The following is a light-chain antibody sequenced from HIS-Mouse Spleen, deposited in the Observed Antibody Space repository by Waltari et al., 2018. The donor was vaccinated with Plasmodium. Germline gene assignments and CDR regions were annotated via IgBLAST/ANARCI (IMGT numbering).Light chain of an antibody. Sequence: QSALTQPASLSGSPGQSITISCTGPSSDVGGYNYVSWYQQHPGKAPKLMIYDVSNRPSGVSNRFSGSKSGNTASLTISGLQAEDEADYYCSSYTSSSTAFGTGTKVTVL. CDR2: DVS. V-gene: IGLV2-14*03. CDR3: SSYTSSSTA. CDR1: SSDVGGYNY. J-gene: IGLJ1*01.